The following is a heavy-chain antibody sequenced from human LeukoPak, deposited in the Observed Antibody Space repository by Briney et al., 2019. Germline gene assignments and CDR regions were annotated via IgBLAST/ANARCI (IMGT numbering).Heavy chain of an antibody. CDR2: IIPIFGIA. D-gene: IGHD2-21*02. CDR3: ARDAAYCGGDCPFDY. J-gene: IGHJ4*02. V-gene: IGHV1-69*04. CDR1: GGTFSSYA. Sequence: SVKVSCKASGGTFSSYAISWVRRAPGQGLEWMGRIIPIFGIANYAQKFQGRVTITADKSTSTAYMELSSLRSEDTAVYYCARDAAYCGGDCPFDYWGQGTLVTVSS.